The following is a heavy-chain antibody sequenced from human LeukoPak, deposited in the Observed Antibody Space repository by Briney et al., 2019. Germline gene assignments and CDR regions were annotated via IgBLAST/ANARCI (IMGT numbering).Heavy chain of an antibody. V-gene: IGHV4-30-4*01. CDR1: GGSISSGDYY. J-gene: IGHJ6*02. CDR3: ARPFADYALYGMDV. CDR2: IYYSGST. D-gene: IGHD4-17*01. Sequence: SETLSLTCTVSGGSISSGDYYWSWIRQPPGKGPEWIGYIYYSGSTYYNPSLKSRVTISVDTSKNQFSLKLSSVTAADTAVYYCARPFADYALYGMDVWGQGTTVIVSS.